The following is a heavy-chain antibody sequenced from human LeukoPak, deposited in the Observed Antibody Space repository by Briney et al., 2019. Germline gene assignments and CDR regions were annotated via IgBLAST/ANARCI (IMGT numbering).Heavy chain of an antibody. CDR1: SGSISGYY. Sequence: SETLSLTCTISSGSISGYYWSWMRQPAGKGLDWIGRMYSSGLTDYNPSLKRRATMSLDTSKNQFSLKLSSVTAADTAMYYCARVYCSGGNCFHFDYWGQGTLVTVSS. D-gene: IGHD2-15*01. CDR3: ARVYCSGGNCFHFDY. V-gene: IGHV4-4*07. J-gene: IGHJ4*02. CDR2: MYSSGLT.